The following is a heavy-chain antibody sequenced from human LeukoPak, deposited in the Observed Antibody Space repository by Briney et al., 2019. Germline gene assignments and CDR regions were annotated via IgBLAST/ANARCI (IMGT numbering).Heavy chain of an antibody. CDR1: GYTFTGYY. V-gene: IGHV1-2*02. J-gene: IGHJ4*02. D-gene: IGHD1-26*01. Sequence: ASVKVSCKASGYTFTGYYMHWVRQAPGQGLEWMGWINPNSGGTNYAQKFQGRVTITRDTSVGTAYMELSRLRSDDTAVYYCARDLVGALSGDYWGQGTLVTVSS. CDR2: INPNSGGT. CDR3: ARDLVGALSGDY.